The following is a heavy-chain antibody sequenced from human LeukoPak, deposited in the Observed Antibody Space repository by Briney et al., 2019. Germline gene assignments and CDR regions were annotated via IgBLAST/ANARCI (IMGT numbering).Heavy chain of an antibody. J-gene: IGHJ4*02. D-gene: IGHD5-24*01. Sequence: GGSLRLSCVASGFTFSSNWMSWVRQAPGKGLEWVANIKQDGSEKYYVDSVKGRFTISRDNAKNSLYLQMNSLRAEDTAVYYCARGEMAIDWGQGTLVTVSS. V-gene: IGHV3-7*05. CDR2: IKQDGSEK. CDR1: GFTFSSNW. CDR3: ARGEMAID.